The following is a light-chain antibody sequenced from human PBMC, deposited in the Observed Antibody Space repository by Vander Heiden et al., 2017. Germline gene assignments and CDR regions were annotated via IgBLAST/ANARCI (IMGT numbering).Light chain of an antibody. CDR3: QQYDNLPMYT. J-gene: IGKJ2*01. CDR1: QDITNY. V-gene: IGKV1-33*01. CDR2: RAS. Sequence: DLQMTQSPSSLSASVGDRVTITCQASQDITNYLNWYQQKPGKAPKLLIYRASNLETGVPSRFSGSGSGTDFTFTISSLQPEDIATYYCQQYDNLPMYTFGQGTKLEIK.